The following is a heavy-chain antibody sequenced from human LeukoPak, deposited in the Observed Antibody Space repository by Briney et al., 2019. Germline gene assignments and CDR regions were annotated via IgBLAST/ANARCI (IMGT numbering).Heavy chain of an antibody. V-gene: IGHV3-66*01. J-gene: IGHJ4*02. CDR1: GLTVSTNY. D-gene: IGHD6-13*01. CDR3: ARTSSRWYYFGY. CDR2: IYSDGST. Sequence: GGSLRLSCAAPGLTVSTNYMSWVRQAPGKGLEWVSIIYSDGSTYYADSVKGTFTISRDNSKNTLYLQMNSLRAEDTAVYYCARTSSRWYYFGYWGQGTLVTVSS.